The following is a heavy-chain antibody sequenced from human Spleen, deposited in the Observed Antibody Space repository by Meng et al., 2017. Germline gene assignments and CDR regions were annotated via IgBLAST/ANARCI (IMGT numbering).Heavy chain of an antibody. J-gene: IGHJ4*02. CDR2: IGAYNGNT. Sequence: ASVKVSCKASGYTFTSFAITWVRQAPGQGLEWMGWIGAYNGNTNYAQRLQGRVTMTTDTSTSTAYMELTSLRSDDTAVYYCARATTPNYWGRGPLAPFP. CDR3: ARATTPNY. CDR1: GYTFTSFA. D-gene: IGHD1-1*01. V-gene: IGHV1-18*01.